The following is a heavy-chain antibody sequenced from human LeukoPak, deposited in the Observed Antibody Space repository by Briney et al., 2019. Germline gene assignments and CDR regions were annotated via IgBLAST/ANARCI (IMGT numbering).Heavy chain of an antibody. V-gene: IGHV4-59*08. Sequence: SSETLSLTCTVSGGSISSYYWSWIRQPSGKGLEWIGYIYYSGSTNYNPSLKSRVTISVDTSKNQFSLKLSSVTAADTAVYYCARHSTVVTSHFDYWGQGTLVTVSS. CDR3: ARHSTVVTSHFDY. CDR2: IYYSGST. J-gene: IGHJ4*02. CDR1: GGSISSYY. D-gene: IGHD4-23*01.